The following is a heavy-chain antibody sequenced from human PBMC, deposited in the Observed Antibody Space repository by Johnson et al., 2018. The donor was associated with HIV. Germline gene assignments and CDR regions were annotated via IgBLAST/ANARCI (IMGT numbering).Heavy chain of an antibody. Sequence: QVQLVESGGGVVQPGGSLRLSCAASGFTFSSYGMHWVSQAPGKGLEWVAFIRSDGRNKYYADSVTGRFTIYRDNSKHMLYLQMNSLRPEDTALYYCARDGRDLVTRGSLDVWGQGTVVTVSS. CDR3: ARDGRDLVTRGSLDV. CDR1: GFTFSSYG. CDR2: IRSDGRNK. D-gene: IGHD3-9*01. V-gene: IGHV3-30*02. J-gene: IGHJ3*01.